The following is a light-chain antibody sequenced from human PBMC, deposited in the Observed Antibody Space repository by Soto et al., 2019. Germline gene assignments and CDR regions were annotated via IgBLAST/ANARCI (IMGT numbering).Light chain of an antibody. J-gene: IGKJ2*01. CDR1: RGVGTSY. CDR2: GTS. V-gene: IGKV3-20*01. Sequence: ENVLTQSPGTLSLSPGETASLSCRASRGVGTSYLTWYQQKPGQAPRLLLYGTSNSATGIPDRFTGSGSGSDFTLTISGLEPEDFAVYFCQQYGRSPLFGQGINLEIK. CDR3: QQYGRSPL.